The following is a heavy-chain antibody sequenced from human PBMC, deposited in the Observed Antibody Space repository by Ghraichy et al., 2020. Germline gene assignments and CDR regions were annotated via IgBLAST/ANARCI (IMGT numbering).Heavy chain of an antibody. V-gene: IGHV4-38-2*02. CDR3: ARFTTVIDY. J-gene: IGHJ4*02. Sequence: TLSLTCTVSGYSISSGYYWGWIRQPPGKGLEWIGSIYHSGSTYYNPSLKSRVTISVDTSKNQFSLKLSSVTAADTAVYYCARFTTVIDYWGQGTLVTVSS. D-gene: IGHD4-17*01. CDR2: IYHSGST. CDR1: GYSISSGYY.